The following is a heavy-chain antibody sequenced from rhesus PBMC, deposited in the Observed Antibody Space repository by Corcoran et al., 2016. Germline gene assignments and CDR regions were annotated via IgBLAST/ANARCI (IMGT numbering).Heavy chain of an antibody. CDR1: GGSFSGYY. D-gene: IGHD3-22*01. CDR3: ARESGVSQGTVDF. Sequence: QVQLQESGPGLVKPSETLSLTCAVSGGSFSGYYWGWIRQPPGKGLEWIGYICGVRGSTDYHPSLKSRVTISTDTAKNQVSLKLSSVTAADTAVYYCARESGVSQGTVDFWGQGLRVTVSS. J-gene: IGHJ3*01. V-gene: IGHV4-165*01. CDR2: ICGVRGST.